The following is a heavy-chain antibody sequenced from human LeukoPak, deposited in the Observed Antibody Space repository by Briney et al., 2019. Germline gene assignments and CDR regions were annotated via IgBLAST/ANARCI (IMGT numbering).Heavy chain of an antibody. CDR3: ARKAVAGNLFDY. J-gene: IGHJ4*02. D-gene: IGHD6-19*01. Sequence: ASVKVSCKASGYTFTGYYMHWVRQAPGQGLEWMGWINPNSGGTNYAQKFQGRVTMTRGTSISTAYMELSRLRSDDTAVYYCARKAVAGNLFDYWGQGTLVTASS. CDR1: GYTFTGYY. V-gene: IGHV1-2*02. CDR2: INPNSGGT.